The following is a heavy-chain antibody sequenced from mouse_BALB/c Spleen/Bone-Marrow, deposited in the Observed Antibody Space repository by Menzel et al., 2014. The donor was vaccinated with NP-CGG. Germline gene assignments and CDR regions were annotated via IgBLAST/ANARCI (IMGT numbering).Heavy chain of an antibody. D-gene: IGHD2-3*01. V-gene: IGHV1-26*01. J-gene: IGHJ1*01. Sequence: SGPELVKPGASVKMSCKASGYIFTDYYMKLVKQSHGKSLEWIGDINPINGDTFYNQKFEGKATLTVDRSSSTAYMQLDSLTSEDSAVYYCAMGVRLYWYFDVWGAGTPVTVSS. CDR1: GYIFTDYY. CDR2: INPINGDT. CDR3: AMGVRLYWYFDV.